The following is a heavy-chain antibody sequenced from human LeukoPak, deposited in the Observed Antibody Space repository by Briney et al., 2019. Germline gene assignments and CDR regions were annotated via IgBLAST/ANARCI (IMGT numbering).Heavy chain of an antibody. D-gene: IGHD2-15*01. J-gene: IGHJ4*02. CDR2: FDPEDVET. CDR1: GNTFTDLS. V-gene: IGHV1-24*01. CDR3: ARAQYCSGNVVLDY. Sequence: GASVNVPCQVSGNTFTDLSMNWVRQAPGKGLEGMGGFDPEDVETIYAQKFQGRVTMTEDTSTATAYMDLSSLRPDDTAVYYCARAQYCSGNVVLDYWGQGTLVTVSS.